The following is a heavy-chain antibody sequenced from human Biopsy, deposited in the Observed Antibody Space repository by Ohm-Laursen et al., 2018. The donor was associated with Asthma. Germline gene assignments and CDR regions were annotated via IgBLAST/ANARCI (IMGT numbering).Heavy chain of an antibody. V-gene: IGHV1-69*01. CDR2: INSVFGTT. J-gene: IGHJ4*02. CDR1: GGTFNTYV. D-gene: IGHD2-2*01. CDR3: ARKAGSCISRTCYSLDF. Sequence: SSVKVSCKSLGGTFNTYVIGWVRQAPGQGLEWMGGINSVFGTTTYPQKFQDRVTITADDSTSTVYMELSSPRSEDTTVYYCARKAGSCISRTCYSLDFWGQGTLVTVSS.